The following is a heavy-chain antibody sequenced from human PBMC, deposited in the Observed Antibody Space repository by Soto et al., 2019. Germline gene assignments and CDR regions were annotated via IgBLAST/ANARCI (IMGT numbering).Heavy chain of an antibody. Sequence: QVQLQESGPGLVKPSGTLSLTCAVSGGSISSDDWWTWVRQTPGKGREWIGEIYHSGTTNYNPSLMSRGTIAVGKAKSQFSTRLDSVTAADTAVYYCARSDCYGVCRGKWLDPWGQGILVTVSS. CDR1: GGSISSDDW. V-gene: IGHV4-4*02. J-gene: IGHJ5*02. D-gene: IGHD2-21*02. CDR3: ARSDCYGVCRGKWLDP. CDR2: IYHSGTT.